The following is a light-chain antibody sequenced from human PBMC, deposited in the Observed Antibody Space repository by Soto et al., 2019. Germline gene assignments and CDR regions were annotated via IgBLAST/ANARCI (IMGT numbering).Light chain of an antibody. V-gene: IGLV1-40*01. Sequence: QSVLTQPPSVSGAPGQRVTISCTGSSSNIGPTYDVHWYQQLPGTAPKLLIYANTNRPSGVPDRFSGSKSGTSASLAITGLQAEDEADYYYQSYDRSLSGSVFGAGTKLTVL. CDR3: QSYDRSLSGSV. CDR2: ANT. CDR1: SSNIGPTYD. J-gene: IGLJ1*01.